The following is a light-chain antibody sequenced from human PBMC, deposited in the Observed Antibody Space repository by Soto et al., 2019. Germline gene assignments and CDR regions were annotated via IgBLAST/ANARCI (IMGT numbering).Light chain of an antibody. CDR1: QSISSW. Sequence: DIQMTQSPSTLSASVGDRVTITCRASQSISSWLAWYQQKPGKAPKLLIYKASTLESGVPSRFRGSGYGTEFALTISSLQPEDFATYYCQQYSYYSTFGQGTKV. J-gene: IGKJ1*01. CDR3: QQYSYYST. CDR2: KAS. V-gene: IGKV1-5*03.